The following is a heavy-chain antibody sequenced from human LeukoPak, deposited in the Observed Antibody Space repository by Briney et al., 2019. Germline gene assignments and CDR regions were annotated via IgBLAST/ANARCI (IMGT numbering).Heavy chain of an antibody. D-gene: IGHD3-16*02. CDR3: ARHSNDYVWGSYRLDY. J-gene: IGHJ4*02. Sequence: KGGESLKISCKGSGYSFTSYGIGRVRQMPGKGLEWMEIIYPGDSDTRYSPSFQGQVTISADKSISTAYLQWSSLKASDTAMYYCARHSNDYVWGSYRLDYWGQGTLVTVSS. CDR1: GYSFTSYG. CDR2: IYPGDSDT. V-gene: IGHV5-51*01.